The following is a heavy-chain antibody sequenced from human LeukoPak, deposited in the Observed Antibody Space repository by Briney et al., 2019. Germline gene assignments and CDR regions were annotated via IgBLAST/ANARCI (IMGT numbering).Heavy chain of an antibody. CDR1: GFTFSSYG. Sequence: GGSLRLSCAASGFTFSSYGMHWVRQAPGKGLEWVAVISYDGSNKYYADSVKGRFTISRDNSKNTPYLQMNSLRAEDTAVYYCAKDQGEFDPWGQGTLVTVSS. CDR2: ISYDGSNK. J-gene: IGHJ5*02. CDR3: AKDQGEFDP. D-gene: IGHD3-10*01. V-gene: IGHV3-30*18.